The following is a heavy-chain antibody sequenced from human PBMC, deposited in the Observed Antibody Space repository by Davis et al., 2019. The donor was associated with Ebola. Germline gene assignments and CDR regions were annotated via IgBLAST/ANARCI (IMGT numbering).Heavy chain of an antibody. D-gene: IGHD5-12*01. V-gene: IGHV4-34*01. CDR1: GGSFSGYY. Sequence: SETLSLTCAVYGGSFSGYYWSWIRQPPGKGLEWIGEINHSGSTNYNPSLESRVTISVDTSKNQFSLKLSSVTAADTAVYYCAREEATISHWFDPWGQGTLVTVSS. J-gene: IGHJ5*02. CDR2: INHSGST. CDR3: AREEATISHWFDP.